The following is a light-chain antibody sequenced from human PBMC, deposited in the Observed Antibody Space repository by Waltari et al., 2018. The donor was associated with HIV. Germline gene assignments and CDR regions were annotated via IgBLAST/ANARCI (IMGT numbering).Light chain of an antibody. CDR2: KDS. CDR1: ALPRQF. V-gene: IGLV3-25*03. CDR3: QSADITGTLGV. Sequence: SYELAQPPSVSVSPGQTARLTCSGDALPRQFVYWYQQKPGQAPIVVIYKDSERPSGIPERFSGFISGTTATLTISAVQAEDEADDYCQSADITGTLGVFGGGTRLTV. J-gene: IGLJ2*01.